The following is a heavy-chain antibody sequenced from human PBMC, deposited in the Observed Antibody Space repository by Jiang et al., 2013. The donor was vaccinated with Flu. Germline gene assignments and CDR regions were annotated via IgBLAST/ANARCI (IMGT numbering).Heavy chain of an antibody. Sequence: SGYTFTGYYMHWVRQAPGQGLEWMGWINPNSGGTNYAQKFQGRVTMTRDTSISTAYTELSRLRSDDTAVYYCARISPPTTTVTPEFDYWGQGTLVTVSS. D-gene: IGHD4-17*01. J-gene: IGHJ4*02. CDR2: INPNSGGT. CDR3: ARISPPTTTVTPEFDY. CDR1: GYTFTGYY. V-gene: IGHV1-2*02.